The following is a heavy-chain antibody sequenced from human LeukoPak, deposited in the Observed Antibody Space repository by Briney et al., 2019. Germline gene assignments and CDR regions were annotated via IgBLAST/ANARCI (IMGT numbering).Heavy chain of an antibody. V-gene: IGHV4-4*07. D-gene: IGHD3-22*01. J-gene: IGHJ4*02. CDR2: VYTSGST. Sequence: SETLSLTCTVSGGSISTYYWSWIRQPADKGLEWIGRVYTSGSTNYNPSLKSQVTISVETSKNQFSLKLSSVTAADTAVYYCARVTGYMIEDYFDYWGQGTLVTVSS. CDR3: ARVTGYMIEDYFDY. CDR1: GGSISTYY.